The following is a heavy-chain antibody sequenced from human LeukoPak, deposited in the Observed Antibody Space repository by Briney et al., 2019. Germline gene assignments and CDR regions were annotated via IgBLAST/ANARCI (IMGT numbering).Heavy chain of an antibody. Sequence: GASVKVSCKVSGYTLTELSMHWVRQAPGKGLEWMGGFDPEDGETIYAQKFQGRVTMTEDTSTDTAYMELSSLRSEDTAVYYCATSPPAVAGTGQRKGYYYYYMDVWGKGTTVTVSS. CDR1: GYTLTELS. CDR3: ATSPPAVAGTGQRKGYYYYYMDV. CDR2: FDPEDGET. J-gene: IGHJ6*03. V-gene: IGHV1-24*01. D-gene: IGHD6-19*01.